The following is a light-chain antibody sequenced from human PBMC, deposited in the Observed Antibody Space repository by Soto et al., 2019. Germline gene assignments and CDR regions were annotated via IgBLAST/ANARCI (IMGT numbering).Light chain of an antibody. CDR3: QQYNHYLTWT. CDR1: KSISRW. Sequence: DMQMTQSPSTLTASVGDSVTITCRASKSISRWLAWYQQKPGKAPKVLIYDASILESGVPSRFSGSGSGTEFTLTITSLHPDDFATYYCQQYNHYLTWTFGQGTKVEIK. CDR2: DAS. J-gene: IGKJ1*01. V-gene: IGKV1-5*01.